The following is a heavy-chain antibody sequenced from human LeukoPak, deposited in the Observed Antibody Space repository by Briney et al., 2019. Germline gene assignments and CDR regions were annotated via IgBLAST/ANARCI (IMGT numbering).Heavy chain of an antibody. V-gene: IGHV1-2*02. CDR3: ARAHYYYYYMDV. Sequence: ASVKVSCKASGYTFTGYYMHWVRQAPGQGLEWMGWINPNSGGTNYAQKFQGRVTMTRDTSISTAYMELSRLRSDDTAVYYCARAHYYYYYMDVWGKGTTVTVSS. J-gene: IGHJ6*03. CDR1: GYTFTGYY. CDR2: INPNSGGT.